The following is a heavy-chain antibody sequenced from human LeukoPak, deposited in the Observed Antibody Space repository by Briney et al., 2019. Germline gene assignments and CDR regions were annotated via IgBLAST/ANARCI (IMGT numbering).Heavy chain of an antibody. D-gene: IGHD3-3*01. CDR2: IYYSGST. V-gene: IGHV4-59*01. Sequence: SETLSLTCTVSGGSISSYYWSWIRQPPGKGLEWIGYIYYSGSTNYNPSLKSRVTISVDTSKNQFSLKLSSVTAADTAVYYCASNFWSGNDSWFDPWGQGTLVTVSS. CDR1: GGSISSYY. CDR3: ASNFWSGNDSWFDP. J-gene: IGHJ5*02.